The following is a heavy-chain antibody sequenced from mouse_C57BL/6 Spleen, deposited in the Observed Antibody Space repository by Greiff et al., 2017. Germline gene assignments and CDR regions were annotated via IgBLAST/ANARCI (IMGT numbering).Heavy chain of an antibody. Sequence: QVQLQQSGAELVKPGASVKISCKASGYAFSSYWMNWVKQRPGKGLEWIGQIYPGDGDTNYNGKFKGKATLTADKSSSTAYMQLSSLTSEDSAVYFCARESPCTTVVATDAMDYWGQGTSVTVSS. J-gene: IGHJ4*01. V-gene: IGHV1-80*01. D-gene: IGHD1-1*01. CDR1: GYAFSSYW. CDR2: IYPGDGDT. CDR3: ARESPCTTVVATDAMDY.